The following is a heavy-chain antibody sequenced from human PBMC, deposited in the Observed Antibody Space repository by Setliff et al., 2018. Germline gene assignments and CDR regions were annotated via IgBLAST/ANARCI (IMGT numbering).Heavy chain of an antibody. V-gene: IGHV4-59*01. D-gene: IGHD5-18*01. CDR1: GVSISPYF. CDR3: ARDRTAYSYGLDV. J-gene: IGHJ6*02. Sequence: ASETLSLTCTVSGVSISPYFWSWIRQPPGKGLEWIGYIYHNGNTNYNPSLKSRVNMSVDTSKNQISLNLKSVTAADTAVYYCARDRTAYSYGLDVWGQGTLVTVSS. CDR2: IYHNGNT.